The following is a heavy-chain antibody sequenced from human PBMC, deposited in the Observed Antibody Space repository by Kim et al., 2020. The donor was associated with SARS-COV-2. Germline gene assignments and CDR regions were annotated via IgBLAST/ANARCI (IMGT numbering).Heavy chain of an antibody. D-gene: IGHD4-17*01. CDR2: IYYSGST. CDR1: GGSISSGGYY. CDR3: ARDVTVGAFDI. Sequence: SETLSLTCTVSGGSISSGGYYWSWIRQHPGKGLEWIGYIYYSGSTYYNPSLKSRVTISVDTSKNQFSLKLSSVTAADTAVYYCARDVTVGAFDIWGQGTMVTVSS. J-gene: IGHJ3*02. V-gene: IGHV4-31*03.